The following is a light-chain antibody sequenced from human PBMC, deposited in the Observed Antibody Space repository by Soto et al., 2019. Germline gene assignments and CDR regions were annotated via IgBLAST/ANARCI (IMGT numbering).Light chain of an antibody. Sequence: QSVLTQPASVSGSPGQSITISCTGTSSDVGSYNLVSWYQQHPGKAPKLIIYEVSNRPSGFSNRFSGSKSDNTASLTITGLQAEDGADSYCFSYARSITVTYVFGTGTKLTVL. V-gene: IGLV2-23*02. CDR3: FSYARSITVTYV. CDR2: EVS. J-gene: IGLJ1*01. CDR1: SSDVGSYNL.